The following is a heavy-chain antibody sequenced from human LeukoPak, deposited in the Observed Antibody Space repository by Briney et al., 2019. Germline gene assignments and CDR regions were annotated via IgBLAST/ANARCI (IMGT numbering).Heavy chain of an antibody. CDR1: GYTLTELS. V-gene: IGHV1-24*01. CDR3: ATGSDYGGNSAYYYSMDV. CDR2: FDPEDGET. J-gene: IGHJ6*02. Sequence: ASVKVSCKVSGYTLTELSMHWVRQAPGKGLEWMGGFDPEDGETIYAQKFQGRVTMTEDTSTDTAYMELSSLRSEDTAVYYCATGSDYGGNSAYYYSMDVWGQGTTVTVSS. D-gene: IGHD4-23*01.